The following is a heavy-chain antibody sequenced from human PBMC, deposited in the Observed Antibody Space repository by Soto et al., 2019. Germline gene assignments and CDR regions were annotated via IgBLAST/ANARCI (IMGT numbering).Heavy chain of an antibody. D-gene: IGHD3-10*01. Sequence: QVQLVESGGGVVQPGRSLRLSCAASGFTFSIYAMHWVRQAPGKGLEWVAVISYDGSNKYYADSVKGRFTISRDNSKNTVYLQMNGLSAGDSAVYYCAREDSDGWFDPWGQGTLVTVSS. CDR3: AREDSDGWFDP. V-gene: IGHV3-30-3*01. J-gene: IGHJ5*02. CDR1: GFTFSIYA. CDR2: ISYDGSNK.